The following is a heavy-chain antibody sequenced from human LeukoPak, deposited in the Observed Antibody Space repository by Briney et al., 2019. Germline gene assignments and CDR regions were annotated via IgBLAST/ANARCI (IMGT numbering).Heavy chain of an antibody. Sequence: SETLSLTCAVSGGSISSVHYYWAWIRQPPGKGLEWIGSIYYTGRTYYNPSLKSRVTISVDTSKNQFSLKLSSVTAADTAVYYCASLREYCSSTSCYIAFDIWGQGTMVTVSS. V-gene: IGHV4-39*07. J-gene: IGHJ3*02. D-gene: IGHD2-2*02. CDR1: GGSISSVHYY. CDR2: IYYTGRT. CDR3: ASLREYCSSTSCYIAFDI.